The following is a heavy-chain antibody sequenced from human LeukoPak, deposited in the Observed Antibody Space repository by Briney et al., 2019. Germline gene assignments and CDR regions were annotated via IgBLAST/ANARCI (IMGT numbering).Heavy chain of an antibody. CDR1: GFAFDEHG. V-gene: IGHV3-20*04. Sequence: GGSLRLSCTASGFAFDEHGMSWVRQVPWKGLEGVSGINWSGGSTGYADPLRGRFTISRDNAKNSLYLQMDSLRAEDTALYYCARAPITSPFYFDYWGQGTLVTVSS. D-gene: IGHD2-2*01. J-gene: IGHJ4*02. CDR3: ARAPITSPFYFDY. CDR2: INWSGGST.